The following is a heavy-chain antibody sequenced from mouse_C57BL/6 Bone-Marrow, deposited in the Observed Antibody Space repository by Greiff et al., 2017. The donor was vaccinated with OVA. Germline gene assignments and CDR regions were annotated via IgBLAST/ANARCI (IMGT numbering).Heavy chain of an antibody. D-gene: IGHD4-1*01. CDR1: GYTLTSYW. J-gene: IGHJ2*01. V-gene: IGHV1-69*01. CDR2: IDPSDSYT. Sequence: VQLQQPGAELVMPGASVKLSCKASGYTLTSYWMHWVKQRPGQGLEWIGEIDPSDSYTNYNQKFKGKSTLTVDKSSSTAYMQLSSLTSEDSAVYYCALTGTGDYWGQGTTLTVSS. CDR3: ALTGTGDY.